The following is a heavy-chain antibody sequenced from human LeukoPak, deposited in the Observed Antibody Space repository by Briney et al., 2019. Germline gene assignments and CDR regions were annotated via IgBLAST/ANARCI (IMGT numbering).Heavy chain of an antibody. Sequence: SETLSLTCTVSGGSISSYYWSWIRQPPGKGLEWIGYIYYSGSTNYNPSLKSRVTISVDTSKNQFSLKLSSVTAADTAVYYCARFYRPAYYYYMDVWGKGTTVTVSS. CDR1: GGSISSYY. V-gene: IGHV4-59*01. CDR2: IYYSGST. CDR3: ARFYRPAYYYYMDV. D-gene: IGHD4-11*01. J-gene: IGHJ6*03.